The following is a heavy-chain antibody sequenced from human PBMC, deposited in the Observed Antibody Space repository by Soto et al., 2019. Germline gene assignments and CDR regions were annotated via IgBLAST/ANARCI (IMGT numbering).Heavy chain of an antibody. J-gene: IGHJ2*01. CDR3: VHQAWNSNTFGCDL. D-gene: IGHD1-1*01. CDR2: IYWDDDK. CDR1: GFSLSTSGVG. V-gene: IGHV2-5*02. Sequence: QITVKESGPKLVKPSQTLTLTCAFSGFSLSTSGVGVGWVRQPPGKAPEWLALIYWDDDKRYRPSLKSRLSIPKDTSKGQVGFTMTNTYPVDTPTYYCVHQAWNSNTFGCDLWGRGTLVTVSS.